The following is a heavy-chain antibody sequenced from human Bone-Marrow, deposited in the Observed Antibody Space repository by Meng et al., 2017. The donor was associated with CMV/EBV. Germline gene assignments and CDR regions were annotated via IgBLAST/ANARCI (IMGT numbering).Heavy chain of an antibody. V-gene: IGHV3-11*04. CDR3: ARGENFWSGYYCYYGMDV. J-gene: IGHJ6*02. D-gene: IGHD3-3*01. CDR2: ISSSSSTL. CDR1: GFTFSDYY. Sequence: GESLKISCAASGFTFSDYYMSWIRQAPGKGLEWVSYISSSSSTLYYADSVKGRFTISRDNAKNSLYLQMNSLRAEDTAVYYCARGENFWSGYYCYYGMDVWGQGTTVTVSS.